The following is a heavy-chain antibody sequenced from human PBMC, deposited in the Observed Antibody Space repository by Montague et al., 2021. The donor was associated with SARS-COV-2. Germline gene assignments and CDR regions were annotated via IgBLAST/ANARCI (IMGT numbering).Heavy chain of an antibody. D-gene: IGHD1-14*01. Sequence: SLRLSCAASGFIFTNYGMNWVRRAPGKGLESVAGISGFGGGTYYSDSVKGRFTISRATSNSTLFLQMDGLRAEDTAIYYCAMSFSGTRNWFDIWGQGTLVTVSS. V-gene: IGHV3-23*01. CDR2: ISGFGGGT. CDR3: AMSFSGTRNWFDI. CDR1: GFIFTNYG. J-gene: IGHJ5*02.